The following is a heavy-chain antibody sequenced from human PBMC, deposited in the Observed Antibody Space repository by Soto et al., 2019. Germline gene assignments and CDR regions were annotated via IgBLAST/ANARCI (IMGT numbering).Heavy chain of an antibody. D-gene: IGHD6-6*01. J-gene: IGHJ4*02. CDR3: ARHEYSSHYYFDY. CDR1: GVSISSYY. CDR2: VYYSWST. Sequence: SETLSLTCAVSGVSISSYYWIWIRQPPGKGLEGSGYVYYSWSTNYNPSLKSRVTISVDTSKNQFSLKLSSVTAADTAVYYCARHEYSSHYYFDYWGQGTLVTVSS. V-gene: IGHV4-59*01.